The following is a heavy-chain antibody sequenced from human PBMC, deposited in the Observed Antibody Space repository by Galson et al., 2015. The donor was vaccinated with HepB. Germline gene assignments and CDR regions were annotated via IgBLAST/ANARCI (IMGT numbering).Heavy chain of an antibody. CDR3: ARQAGIGWFDP. D-gene: IGHD6-19*01. Sequence: ETLSLTCTVSGGSISSSSYYWGWIRQPPGKGLEWIGSIYYSGSTYYNPSLKSRVTISVDTSKNQFSLKLSSATAADTAVYYCARQAGIGWFDPWGQGTLVTVSS. CDR2: IYYSGST. V-gene: IGHV4-39*01. J-gene: IGHJ5*02. CDR1: GGSISSSSYY.